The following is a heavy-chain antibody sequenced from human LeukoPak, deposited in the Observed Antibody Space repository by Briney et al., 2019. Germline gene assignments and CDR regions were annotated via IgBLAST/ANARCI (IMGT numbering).Heavy chain of an antibody. CDR2: IKQDGSEK. J-gene: IGHJ4*02. CDR1: GFTFSSYW. V-gene: IGHV3-7*01. D-gene: IGHD3-9*01. Sequence: PGGSLRLSCAASGFTFSSYWMSWVRQAPGKGLEWVANIKQDGSEKYYVDSVKGRFTISRDNSKNTLYLQMNSLRAEDTAVYHCAKGKRFRYFDNTKYYFDNWGQGTLVTVSS. CDR3: AKGKRFRYFDNTKYYFDN.